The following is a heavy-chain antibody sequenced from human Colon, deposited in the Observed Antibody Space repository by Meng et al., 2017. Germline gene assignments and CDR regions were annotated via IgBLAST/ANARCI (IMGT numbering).Heavy chain of an antibody. Sequence: QVRESGPGVVKPSGTLSRPCTVSGDSISSDIWWSWVRQPPGKGLEWIGEVYHRGDTNYNPSLKSRVDISVDKSKNQFYLSLFSVTAADTAVYYCGRDQGRELINHWGQGTLVTVSS. D-gene: IGHD1-7*01. J-gene: IGHJ4*02. V-gene: IGHV4-4*02. CDR3: GRDQGRELINH. CDR1: GDSISSDIW. CDR2: VYHRGDT.